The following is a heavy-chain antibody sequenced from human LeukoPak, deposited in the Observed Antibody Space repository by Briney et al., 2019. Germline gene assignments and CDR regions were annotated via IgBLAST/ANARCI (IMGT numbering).Heavy chain of an antibody. CDR3: ARTGYSSGWYVGGEDY. V-gene: IGHV3-21*01. J-gene: IGHJ4*02. CDR1: GFTFSSYS. Sequence: GGSLRLSCAASGFTFSSYSMNWVRQAPGKGLEWVSSISSSSSYIYYADSVKGRFTISRDNAKNSLYLQMNSLRAEDTAVCYCARTGYSSGWYVGGEDYWGQGTLVTVSS. D-gene: IGHD6-19*01. CDR2: ISSSSSYI.